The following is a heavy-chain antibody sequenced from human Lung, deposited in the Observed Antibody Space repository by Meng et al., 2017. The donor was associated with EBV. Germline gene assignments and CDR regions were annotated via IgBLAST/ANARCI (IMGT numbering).Heavy chain of an antibody. J-gene: IGHJ4*02. Sequence: QVPLVGSGGEGKKPGASVKVSCKASGYSFTTYAMHWVRQAPGQRLEWMGWINAGNGNTKYSEKFQSRVTITRDTAASTAYMELSSLRSEDTAVYYCARTGCSGSSCYDYWGQGTLVTVSS. CDR2: INAGNGNT. CDR1: GYSFTTYA. V-gene: IGHV1-3*01. D-gene: IGHD2-2*01. CDR3: ARTGCSGSSCYDY.